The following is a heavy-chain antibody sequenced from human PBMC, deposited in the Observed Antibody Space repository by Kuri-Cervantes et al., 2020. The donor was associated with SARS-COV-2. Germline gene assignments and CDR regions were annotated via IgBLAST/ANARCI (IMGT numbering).Heavy chain of an antibody. J-gene: IGHJ4*02. CDR3: SATGGLL. D-gene: IGHD7-27*01. V-gene: IGHV3-30*04. CDR1: GFTFSSYA. Sequence: LSLTCAASGFTFSSYAMHWVRQAPGKGLEGVAVISYDGSNKYYADSVKGRFTISRDNAKNTLYLQMNSVRAEDTAVYYCSATGGLLWGQGTLVTVSS. CDR2: ISYDGSNK.